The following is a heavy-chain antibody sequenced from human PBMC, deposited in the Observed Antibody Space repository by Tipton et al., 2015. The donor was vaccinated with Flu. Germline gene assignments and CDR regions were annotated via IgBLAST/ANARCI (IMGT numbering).Heavy chain of an antibody. CDR2: MHHSGRT. J-gene: IGHJ4*02. D-gene: IGHD1-26*01. CDR3: ARLPTRSYCPDY. CDR1: GYSISSGYY. V-gene: IGHV4-38-2*01. Sequence: TLSLTCAVSGYSISSGYYWGWIRQPPGKGLEWIGSMHHSGRTYYNPSLKSRVTISVGTSKNQFSLKLSSVSAADTAVYYCARLPTRSYCPDYWGQGTLVTVSS.